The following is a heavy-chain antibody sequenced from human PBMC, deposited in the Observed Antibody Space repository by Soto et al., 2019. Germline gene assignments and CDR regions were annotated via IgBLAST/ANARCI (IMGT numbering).Heavy chain of an antibody. CDR3: GGQDYGAKGYYFEN. D-gene: IGHD4-17*01. J-gene: IGHJ4*02. V-gene: IGHV4-39*01. CDR2: IYYIGNT. CDR1: NGSISSRSSY. Sequence: QLQLQESGSGLVKPSETLSLTCIVSNGSISSRSSYWGWIRQTPGKGLEWIGSIYYIGNTYYNPSLKSRVTTSIDTSKTQFSLKMNSVTAADTAVYFCGGQDYGAKGYYFENWGQGALVTVSS.